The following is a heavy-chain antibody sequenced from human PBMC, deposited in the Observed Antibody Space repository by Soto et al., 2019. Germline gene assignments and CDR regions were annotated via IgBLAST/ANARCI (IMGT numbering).Heavy chain of an antibody. CDR3: ARAQGPSTYYDFWSGSGGPYYGMDV. CDR1: GGSISSGDYY. J-gene: IGHJ6*02. D-gene: IGHD3-3*01. V-gene: IGHV4-30-4*01. Sequence: SETLSLTCTVSGGSISSGDYYWSWIRQPPGKGLEWIGYIYYSGSTYYNPSLKSRVTISVDTSKNQFSLRLSSVTAADTAVYYCARAQGPSTYYDFWSGSGGPYYGMDVWGQGTTVTVSS. CDR2: IYYSGST.